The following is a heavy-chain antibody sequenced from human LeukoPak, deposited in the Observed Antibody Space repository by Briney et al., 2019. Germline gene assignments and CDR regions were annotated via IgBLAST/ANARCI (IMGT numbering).Heavy chain of an antibody. Sequence: ASVKVSCKASGYTFTSYAMHWVRQAPGQRLEWMGWINAGNGKTKYSQEVQGRGSITRDTSASTAYMELSSLRSEDTAVYYCASRTYTYDSSGYYRRNYYFDYWGQGTLVTVSS. CDR3: ASRTYTYDSSGYYRRNYYFDY. CDR2: INAGNGKT. J-gene: IGHJ4*02. V-gene: IGHV1-3*03. D-gene: IGHD3-22*01. CDR1: GYTFTSYA.